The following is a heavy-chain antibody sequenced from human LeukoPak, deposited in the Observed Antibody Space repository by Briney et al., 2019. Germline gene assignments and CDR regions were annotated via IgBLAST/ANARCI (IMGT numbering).Heavy chain of an antibody. V-gene: IGHV3-30*18. D-gene: IGHD2-2*01. Sequence: GRSLRLSCAASGFTFSSYGMHWVRQAPGKGLEWVAVISYDGSNKYYVDSVKGRFTISRDNSKNTLYLQMNSLRVEDTAVYYCAKSSTTYYYAMDVWGQGTTVTVSS. CDR2: ISYDGSNK. J-gene: IGHJ6*02. CDR1: GFTFSSYG. CDR3: AKSSTTYYYAMDV.